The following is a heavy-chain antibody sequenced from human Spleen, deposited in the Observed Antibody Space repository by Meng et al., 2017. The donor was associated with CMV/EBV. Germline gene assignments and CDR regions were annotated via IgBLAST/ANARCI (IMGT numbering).Heavy chain of an antibody. Sequence: GETLKISCVASGFTFSSYSMNWVRQAPGKGLEWVSYISSSSSTIYYADSVKGRFTISRDNAKNSLYLQMNSLRAEDTAVYYCAREGIGNSPGMDVWGQGTTVTVSS. CDR2: ISSSSSTI. D-gene: IGHD4-23*01. CDR3: AREGIGNSPGMDV. J-gene: IGHJ6*02. V-gene: IGHV3-48*04. CDR1: GFTFSSYS.